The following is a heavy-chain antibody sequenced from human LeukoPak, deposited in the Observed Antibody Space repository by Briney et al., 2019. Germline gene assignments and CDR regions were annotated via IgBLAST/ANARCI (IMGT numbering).Heavy chain of an antibody. CDR1: GGSFSGYY. Sequence: SETLSLTCAVYGGSFSGYYWSWIRQPPGKGLEWIGEISHSGSTNYNPSLKSRVTISVDTSKNQFSLKLSSVTAADTAVYYCARDHGVAVAGTPFYYYYYYMDVWGKGTTVTISS. CDR2: ISHSGST. V-gene: IGHV4-34*01. CDR3: ARDHGVAVAGTPFYYYYYYMDV. J-gene: IGHJ6*03. D-gene: IGHD6-19*01.